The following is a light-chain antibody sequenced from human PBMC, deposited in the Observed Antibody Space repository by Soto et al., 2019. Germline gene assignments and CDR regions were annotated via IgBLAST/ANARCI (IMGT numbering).Light chain of an antibody. Sequence: QSALTQPASVSESPGQSITISCTGTSSDVGGYNSVSWYQQHPGKVPKVMIYEVSNRPSGVSDRFSGSKSGNTASLTISGLQAEDEADYYCSSYTSSNTWVFGGGTKVTVL. CDR3: SSYTSSNTWV. CDR1: SSDVGGYNS. CDR2: EVS. V-gene: IGLV2-14*01. J-gene: IGLJ3*02.